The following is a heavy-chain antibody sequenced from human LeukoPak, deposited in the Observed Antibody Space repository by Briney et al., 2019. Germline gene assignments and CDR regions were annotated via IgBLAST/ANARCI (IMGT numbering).Heavy chain of an antibody. CDR2: MNPNTGNT. CDR1: GYSFTTFD. D-gene: IGHD7-27*01. J-gene: IGHJ6*03. Sequence: ASVKVSCKASGYSFTTFDINWVRQATGKGPEWMGWMNPNTGNTGFAGKFQGRVTITGNTSISTVYMELTSLTSDDTAVYYCARGPLTGEHYHYYMDVWGTGTTITVSS. V-gene: IGHV1-8*03. CDR3: ARGPLTGEHYHYYMDV.